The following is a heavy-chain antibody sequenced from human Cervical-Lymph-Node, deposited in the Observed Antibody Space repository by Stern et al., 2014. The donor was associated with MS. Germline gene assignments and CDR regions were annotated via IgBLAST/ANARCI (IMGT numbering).Heavy chain of an antibody. Sequence: VQLVQSGAEVKKPGESLKISCKGSGYSFSSYWIGWVRQMPGKGLEWMGIIYPGDSYATYSPSFQGQVTISADKSISTAYLQWSSLKASDTAMYYCARRPYSSSPLRFDYWGQGTLVTVSS. D-gene: IGHD6-13*01. CDR2: IYPGDSYA. J-gene: IGHJ4*02. CDR3: ARRPYSSSPLRFDY. CDR1: GYSFSSYW. V-gene: IGHV5-51*01.